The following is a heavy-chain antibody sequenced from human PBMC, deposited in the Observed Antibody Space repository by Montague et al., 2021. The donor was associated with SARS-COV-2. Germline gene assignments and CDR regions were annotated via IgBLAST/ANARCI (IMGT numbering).Heavy chain of an antibody. Sequence: SETLSLTCAVYGGSFSDYHWTWIRQPPGGGLEWIGQINYGGSTKYNPSLRSRVTISMDTSKNQFSLKLTSVTAADTAVYYCARGAPGYWGQGTLVTVSS. CDR1: GGSFSDYH. J-gene: IGHJ4*02. CDR2: INYGGST. V-gene: IGHV4-34*01. D-gene: IGHD1-1*01. CDR3: ARGAPGY.